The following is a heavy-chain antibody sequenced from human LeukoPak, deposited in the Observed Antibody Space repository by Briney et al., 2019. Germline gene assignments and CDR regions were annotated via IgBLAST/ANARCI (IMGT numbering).Heavy chain of an antibody. J-gene: IGHJ4*02. V-gene: IGHV4-4*02. CDR2: IHHSGST. CDR1: GGSISSGSW. D-gene: IGHD4-17*01. Sequence: SETLSLTCAVSGGSISSGSWWGWIRQPPGKGLEWIGEIHHSGSTNYNPSLKSRVTLSVDKSKNQLSLRLTSVTAADTAVYYCARGGDYRFDYWGQGTLVTVSS. CDR3: ARGGDYRFDY.